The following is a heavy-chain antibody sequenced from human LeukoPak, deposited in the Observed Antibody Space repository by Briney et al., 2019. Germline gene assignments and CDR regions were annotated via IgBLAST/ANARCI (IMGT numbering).Heavy chain of an antibody. J-gene: IGHJ4*02. V-gene: IGHV3-23*01. CDR3: AKDREGGYDYVWGSYSFDY. CDR1: GFSFSSYA. CDR2: ISGSTHTT. D-gene: IGHD3-16*01. Sequence: GGSLRLSCAASGFSFSSYAMSWVRQAPGKGLEWVPTISGSTHTTYYADSVKGRFTISRDNSKNTLYLQMNSLRAEDTAVYYCAKDREGGYDYVWGSYSFDYWGQGTLVTVSS.